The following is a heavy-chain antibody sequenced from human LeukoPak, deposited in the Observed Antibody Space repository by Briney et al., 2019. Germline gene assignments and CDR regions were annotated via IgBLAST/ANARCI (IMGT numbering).Heavy chain of an antibody. D-gene: IGHD3-10*01. J-gene: IGHJ4*02. V-gene: IGHV3-7*01. Sequence: GGSLRLSCAASGFILSNYWMSWVRQAPGKGLEWVANIKQDGSEKYYVDSVKGRFTISRDNAKNSLYLQMNSLRAEDTAVYYCARDLSGTSDYWGQGTLVTVSS. CDR2: IKQDGSEK. CDR3: ARDLSGTSDY. CDR1: GFILSNYW.